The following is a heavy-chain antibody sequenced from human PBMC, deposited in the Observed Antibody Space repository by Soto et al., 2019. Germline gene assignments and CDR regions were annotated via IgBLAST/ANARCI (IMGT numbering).Heavy chain of an antibody. V-gene: IGHV1-46*01. CDR3: ARDRRDGYNTFDY. Sequence: GASVKVSCKASGYTFTSYEMYWVRQAPGQGLEWMGIISPSDGSTTYAQKFQGRVTMTRDTSTGTVYMELSSLRSEDTAVYYCARDRRDGYNTFDYWGQGTLVTVSS. J-gene: IGHJ4*02. CDR2: ISPSDGST. CDR1: GYTFTSYE. D-gene: IGHD5-12*01.